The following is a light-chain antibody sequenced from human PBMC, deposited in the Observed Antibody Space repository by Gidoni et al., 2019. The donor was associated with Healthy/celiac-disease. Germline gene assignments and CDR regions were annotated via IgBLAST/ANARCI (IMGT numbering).Light chain of an antibody. V-gene: IGLV3-1*01. CDR1: KLGDKY. CDR3: QAWDSSTVV. Sequence: SYELTQPPSVSVSPGQTASITCSGDKLGDKYACWYQQKPGQYPVLVTYQDSKRPPGIPERFSGSNSGNTATLTISGTQAMDEADYYCQAWDSSTVVFGGGTKLTVL. J-gene: IGLJ2*01. CDR2: QDS.